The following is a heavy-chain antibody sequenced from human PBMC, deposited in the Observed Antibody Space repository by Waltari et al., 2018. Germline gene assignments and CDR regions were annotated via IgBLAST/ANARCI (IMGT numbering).Heavy chain of an antibody. J-gene: IGHJ6*02. CDR1: GGTFSSYA. D-gene: IGHD6-6*01. CDR3: ARGGSSIAASNYYGMDV. V-gene: IGHV1-69*04. CDR2: IIPVLGIA. Sequence: QVQLVQSGAEVKKPGSSVKVPCKASGGTFSSYAISWVRQAPGQGLAWMGRIIPVLGIAKDAQKFQGSVTITADKATVTAYMELSSLRSEDTAVYYCARGGSSIAASNYYGMDVWGQGTTVTVSS.